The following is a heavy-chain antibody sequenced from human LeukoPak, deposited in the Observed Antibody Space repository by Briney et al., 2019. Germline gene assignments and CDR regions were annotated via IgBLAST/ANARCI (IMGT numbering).Heavy chain of an antibody. Sequence: ASVKVSCKASGYTFTSYDINWVRQATGQGLEWMGWMNPNSGNTNYAQKLQGRVTMTTDTSTSTAYMELRSLRSDDTAVYYCARARKNWNYVDAFDIWGQGTMVTVSS. CDR2: MNPNSGNT. V-gene: IGHV1-18*01. D-gene: IGHD1-7*01. CDR3: ARARKNWNYVDAFDI. J-gene: IGHJ3*02. CDR1: GYTFTSYD.